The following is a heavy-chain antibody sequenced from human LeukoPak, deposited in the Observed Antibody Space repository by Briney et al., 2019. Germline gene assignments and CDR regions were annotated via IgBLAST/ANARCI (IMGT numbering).Heavy chain of an antibody. CDR1: GGSISSGSYY. CDR3: ARALGGIVVVPAARDLRYYYYMDV. Sequence: SETLSLTCTVSGGSISSGSYYWSWIRQPPGKGLEWIGYIYYSGSTNYNPSLKSRVTISVDTSKNQFSLKLSSVTAADTAVYYCARALGGIVVVPAARDLRYYYYMDVWGKGTTVTISS. D-gene: IGHD2-2*01. CDR2: IYYSGST. J-gene: IGHJ6*03. V-gene: IGHV4-61*01.